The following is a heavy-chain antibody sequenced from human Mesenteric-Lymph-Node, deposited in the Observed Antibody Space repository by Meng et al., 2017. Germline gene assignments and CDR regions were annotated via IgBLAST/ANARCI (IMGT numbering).Heavy chain of an antibody. J-gene: IGHJ4*02. V-gene: IGHV4-31*03. Sequence: QAQLQESGPGLGKPSQTLSLTCTVSGGSISSGGYYWSWIRQHPGKGLEWIGYIYYSGSTYYNPSLKSRVTISVDTSKNQFSLKLSSVTAADTAVYYCARGPSRWLQFSFDYWGQGTLVTVSS. CDR1: GGSISSGGYY. CDR2: IYYSGST. CDR3: ARGPSRWLQFSFDY. D-gene: IGHD5-24*01.